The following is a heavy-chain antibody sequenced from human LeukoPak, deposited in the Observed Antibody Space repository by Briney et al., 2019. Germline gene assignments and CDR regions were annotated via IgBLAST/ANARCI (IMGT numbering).Heavy chain of an antibody. CDR2: IYRSGTT. V-gene: IGHV4-38-2*01. J-gene: IGHJ5*02. CDR3: ARRDRWFDP. CDR1: GYSISTGYY. Sequence: SETLSLTCGVSGYSISTGYYWGWIRQSPGKGLEWIGNIYRSGTTYYNPSLKSRVTISVDTSKNQFSLRLTSVTAADTAVYYCARRDRWFDPWGQGTLVTVSS.